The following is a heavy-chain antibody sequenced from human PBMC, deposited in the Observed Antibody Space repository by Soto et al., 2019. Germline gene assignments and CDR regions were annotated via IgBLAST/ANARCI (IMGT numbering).Heavy chain of an antibody. D-gene: IGHD2-2*01. Sequence: QVQLPQSGAEVKRPGASVKVSCTASGYTFSSHGITWVRQAPGQGLEWMGWISTYNGNTNYAQKVQGRVTMTIDTSTSTAYLELRSLTSDDTAMYYCAACSGPSCHRGREWFDPWGQGTLVTVSA. CDR2: ISTYNGNT. CDR3: AACSGPSCHRGREWFDP. J-gene: IGHJ5*02. CDR1: GYTFSSHG. V-gene: IGHV1-18*04.